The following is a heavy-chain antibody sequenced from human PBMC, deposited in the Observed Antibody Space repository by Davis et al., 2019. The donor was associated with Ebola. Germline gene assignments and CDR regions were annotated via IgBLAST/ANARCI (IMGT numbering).Heavy chain of an antibody. J-gene: IGHJ6*02. Sequence: SETLSLTCTVSGFSISGGYYWGWIRQSPGKGLEWIGSISHRGYTSFNPSLSSRVSISIDTSKNQFSLHLNSVTAADTAVYYCARDKAQFYYDTPAYHYYYNGVDVWGQGTTVTVSS. CDR1: GFSISGGYY. CDR3: ARDKAQFYYDTPAYHYYYNGVDV. V-gene: IGHV4-38-2*02. D-gene: IGHD3-22*01. CDR2: ISHRGYT.